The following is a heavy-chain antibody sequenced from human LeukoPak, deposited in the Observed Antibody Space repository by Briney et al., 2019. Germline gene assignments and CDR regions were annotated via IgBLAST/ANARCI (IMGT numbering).Heavy chain of an antibody. CDR2: ISYDGSNK. Sequence: QSGGSLRLSCAASGFTFSSYAMRWVRQAPGKGLEWVAVISYDGSNKYYADSVKGRFTISRDNSKNTLYLQMNSLRAEDTAVYYCARDIGLHRKSNFDYWGQGTLVTVSS. CDR1: GFTFSSYA. D-gene: IGHD2-8*01. V-gene: IGHV3-30-3*01. J-gene: IGHJ4*02. CDR3: ARDIGLHRKSNFDY.